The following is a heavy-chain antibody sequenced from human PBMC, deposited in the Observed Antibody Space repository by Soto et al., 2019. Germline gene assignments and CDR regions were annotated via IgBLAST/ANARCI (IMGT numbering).Heavy chain of an antibody. CDR3: VKDRGHLVVVSAATVEK. Sequence: GGSLRLSCVASGFTFSNFAMAWVRQAPGEGLEWVSAISGSGDHTFYADSMKGRFTISRDNSKDTLYLQINSLRAEDTVVYYCVKDRGHLVVVSAATVEKWGQGTLVTVSS. CDR1: GFTFSNFA. D-gene: IGHD2-21*01. J-gene: IGHJ4*02. V-gene: IGHV3-23*01. CDR2: ISGSGDHT.